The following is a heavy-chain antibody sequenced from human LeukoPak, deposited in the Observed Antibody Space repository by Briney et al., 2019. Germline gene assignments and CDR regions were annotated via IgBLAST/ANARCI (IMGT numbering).Heavy chain of an antibody. D-gene: IGHD1-1*01. CDR1: GGSISTYY. J-gene: IGHJ3*02. CDR3: AKGKRNEFDAFDI. CDR2: IYTSGST. V-gene: IGHV4-4*07. Sequence: SETLSLTCAVSGGSISTYYWSWIRQPAGKGLEWIGRIYTSGSTNYNPSLKSRVTISLDKSKNQFSLKLSSVTAADTAMYYCAKGKRNEFDAFDIWGQGTMVTVSS.